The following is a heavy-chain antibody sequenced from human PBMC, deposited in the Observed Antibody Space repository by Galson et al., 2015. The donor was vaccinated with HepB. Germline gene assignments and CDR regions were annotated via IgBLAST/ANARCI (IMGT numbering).Heavy chain of an antibody. V-gene: IGHV3-30*03. J-gene: IGHJ4*02. Sequence: SLRLSCAASGFTFSSYSMHWVRQAPGKGLEWVAVISYDSSTTDYADSVRGRLSISRDNSKNTLHLEMNSLRAEDTAVYYCARRDGGSALDYWGQGTLVIVSS. D-gene: IGHD6-19*01. CDR1: GFTFSSYS. CDR2: ISYDSSTT. CDR3: ARRDGGSALDY.